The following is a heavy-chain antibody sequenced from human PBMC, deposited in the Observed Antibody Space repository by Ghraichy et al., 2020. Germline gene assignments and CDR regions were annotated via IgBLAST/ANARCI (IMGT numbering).Heavy chain of an antibody. D-gene: IGHD2-2*01. CDR3: ARDRLGYCSSTSCQGYGMDV. CDR2: IKQDGSEK. CDR1: GFTFSSYW. J-gene: IGHJ6*02. V-gene: IGHV3-7*01. Sequence: GALNISCAASGFTFSSYWMSWVRQAPGKGLEWVANIKQDGSEKYYVDSVKGRFTISRDNAKNSLYLQMNSLRAEDTAVYYCARDRLGYCSSTSCQGYGMDVWGQGTTVTVSS.